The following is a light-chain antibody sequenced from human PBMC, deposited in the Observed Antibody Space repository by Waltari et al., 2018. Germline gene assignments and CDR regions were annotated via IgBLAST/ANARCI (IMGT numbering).Light chain of an antibody. CDR3: QQLSTYPQT. CDR1: QGISGY. Sequence: DIRLTQSPSFLSASIGDRVTITCRASQGISGYLAWYRQKPGKAPELLIYAASTLQSGVSSRFSGSGSGTEYTLTVSSLQPEDFATYYCQQLSTYPQTFGQGTRLEIK. CDR2: AAS. J-gene: IGKJ5*01. V-gene: IGKV1-9*01.